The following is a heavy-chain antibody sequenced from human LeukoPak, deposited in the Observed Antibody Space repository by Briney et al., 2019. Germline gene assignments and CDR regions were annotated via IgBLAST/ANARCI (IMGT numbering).Heavy chain of an antibody. CDR1: GYTFTSYG. Sequence: ASVKVSCKASGYTFTSYGISWVRQAPGQGLEWMGWISAYNGNTNYAQKLQGRVTMTTDTSTSTAYMELRSLRSDDTAVNYCARDPHRIVGATAAMKWTHYNWFDPWGQGTLVTVSS. J-gene: IGHJ5*02. D-gene: IGHD1-26*01. CDR2: ISAYNGNT. CDR3: ARDPHRIVGATAAMKWTHYNWFDP. V-gene: IGHV1-18*01.